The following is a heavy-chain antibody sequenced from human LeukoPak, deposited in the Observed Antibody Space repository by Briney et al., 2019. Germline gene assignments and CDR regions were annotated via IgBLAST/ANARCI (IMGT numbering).Heavy chain of an antibody. CDR3: AREGVSRGYTFDI. Sequence: AGGSLRLSCAASGFTFSYYAMHWVRQAPGKGLEYVSSISNNGGSTDYANSVKGRFTISRDNSKNTLYLQMGSLRAEDMAVYYCAREGVSRGYTFDIWGQGTMVTVSS. D-gene: IGHD3-10*01. CDR2: ISNNGGST. V-gene: IGHV3-64*01. J-gene: IGHJ3*02. CDR1: GFTFSYYA.